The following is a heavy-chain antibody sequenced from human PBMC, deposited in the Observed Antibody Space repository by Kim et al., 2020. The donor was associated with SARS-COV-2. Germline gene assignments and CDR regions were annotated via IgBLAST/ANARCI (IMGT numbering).Heavy chain of an antibody. CDR3: ARGRAIFGVVHYYYYYYM. Sequence: SETLSLTCAVYGGSFSGYYWSWIRQPPGKGLEWIGEINHSGSTNYNPSLKSRVTISVDTSKNQFSLKLSSVTAADTAVYYCARGRAIFGVVHYYYYYYM. CDR2: INHSGST. D-gene: IGHD3-3*01. CDR1: GGSFSGYY. V-gene: IGHV4-34*01. J-gene: IGHJ6*03.